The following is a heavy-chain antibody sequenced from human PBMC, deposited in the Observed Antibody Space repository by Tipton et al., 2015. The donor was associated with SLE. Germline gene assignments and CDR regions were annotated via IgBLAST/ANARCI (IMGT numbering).Heavy chain of an antibody. Sequence: TLSLTCTVSGASIYSGSYFWSWIRQPAGKGLEWIGRIHSTGSTNYNSSLESRVSMSIDTSKNLFSLKLTSVTAADTAVYYCARTGYTFRNGSFDSWGQGTLVTVSS. V-gene: IGHV4-61*02. CDR2: IHSTGST. J-gene: IGHJ4*02. CDR1: GASIYSGSYF. CDR3: ARTGYTFRNGSFDS. D-gene: IGHD3-3*01.